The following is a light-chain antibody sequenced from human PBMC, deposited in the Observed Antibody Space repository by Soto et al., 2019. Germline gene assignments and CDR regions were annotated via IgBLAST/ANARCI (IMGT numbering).Light chain of an antibody. J-gene: IGKJ1*01. CDR1: QSISSL. Sequence: IHMTHSPSTLSASVLYRVTITFRASQSISSLLAWYQQKPGKAPKLLIYDASSLQSGVPSRFSGSGSGTEITLTISSLQPDDFATYYCQQYNSYWTFGQGTKVDIK. V-gene: IGKV1-5*01. CDR3: QQYNSYWT. CDR2: DAS.